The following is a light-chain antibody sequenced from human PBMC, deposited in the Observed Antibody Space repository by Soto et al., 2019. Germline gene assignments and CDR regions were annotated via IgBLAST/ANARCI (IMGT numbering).Light chain of an antibody. J-gene: IGKJ3*01. CDR3: QQYSSSPFT. CDR1: QSVSSSY. CDR2: VAS. Sequence: EIVLTQSPVTLSLSPGERATLSCRASQSVSSSYFAWYQQKPGQAPRLLIYVASSRATGIPARFSGSGSGTDFTLTISRLEPEDFAVYYCQQYSSSPFTFGPGTKVEIK. V-gene: IGKV3-20*01.